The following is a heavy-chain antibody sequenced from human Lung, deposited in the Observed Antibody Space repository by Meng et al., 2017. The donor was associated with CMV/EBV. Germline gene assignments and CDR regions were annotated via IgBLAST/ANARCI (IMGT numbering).Heavy chain of an antibody. D-gene: IGHD6-19*01. CDR3: AKSQGVTVAGQYYYFAY. Sequence: SCAASGFTFDDYAMHWVRQVPGKGLEWVSGISWNSRNIVYADSVKGRFTISRDNAKSSLYLQMNSLRGEDTALYYCAKSQGVTVAGQYYYFAYWGQG. CDR1: GFTFDDYA. J-gene: IGHJ4*02. V-gene: IGHV3-9*01. CDR2: ISWNSRNI.